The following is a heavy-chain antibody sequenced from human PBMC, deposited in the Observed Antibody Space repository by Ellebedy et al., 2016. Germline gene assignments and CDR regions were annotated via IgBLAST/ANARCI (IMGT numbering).Heavy chain of an antibody. CDR1: GFSLSNARMG. Sequence: SGPTLVXPTETLTLTCTVSGFSLSNARMGVSWIRQPPGKALEWLAHIFSNDEKSYSTSLKSRLTISKDTSQSQVVLTMTNMDPVDTATYYCARITMIVVVTGNYYGMDVWGQGTTVTVSS. V-gene: IGHV2-26*01. D-gene: IGHD3-22*01. CDR3: ARITMIVVVTGNYYGMDV. CDR2: IFSNDEK. J-gene: IGHJ6*02.